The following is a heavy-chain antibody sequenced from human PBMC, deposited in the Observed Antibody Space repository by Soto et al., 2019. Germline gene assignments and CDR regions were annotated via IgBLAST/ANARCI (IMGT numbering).Heavy chain of an antibody. V-gene: IGHV4-59*01. Sequence: SETLSLTCTVSGGSMRNYFWTWIRQPPGKGLEWIGYIHYSGTTSFFPSLKSRVTISVDTSKNQFSLKLSSVTAADTAVYYCARSIRRDGYNKGDYYYYYGMDVWGQGTTVTVSS. D-gene: IGHD3-3*02. CDR1: GGSMRNYF. CDR2: IHYSGTT. J-gene: IGHJ6*02. CDR3: ARSIRRDGYNKGDYYYYYGMDV.